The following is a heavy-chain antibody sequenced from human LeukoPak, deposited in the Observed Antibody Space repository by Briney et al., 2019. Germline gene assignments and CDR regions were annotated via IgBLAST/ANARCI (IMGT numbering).Heavy chain of an antibody. CDR3: ATLPAATYYFDY. V-gene: IGHV4-59*01. Sequence: SETLSLTCTVSGGSISSYYWSWIRQPPGKGLEWIGYIYYSGSTNYNPSLKSRVTISVDTSKNQFSLKLSSVTAADTAVYYCATLPAATYYFDYWGQGTLVTVSS. CDR1: GGSISSYY. J-gene: IGHJ4*02. CDR2: IYYSGST. D-gene: IGHD2-2*01.